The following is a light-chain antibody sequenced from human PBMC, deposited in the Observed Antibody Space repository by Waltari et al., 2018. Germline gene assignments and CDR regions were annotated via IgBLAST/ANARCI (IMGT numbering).Light chain of an antibody. CDR3: SCRDSGARL. CDR1: SVRNSF. Sequence: SSELTQDPAVSVALGQTVRITCKGDSVRNSFARWYQQKPGLAPLLILYAKDNRPSGIPARFSGSSSGNTASLTIAGAQAEDEADYYCSCRDSGARLFGGGTKLTVL. CDR2: AKD. V-gene: IGLV3-19*01. J-gene: IGLJ3*02.